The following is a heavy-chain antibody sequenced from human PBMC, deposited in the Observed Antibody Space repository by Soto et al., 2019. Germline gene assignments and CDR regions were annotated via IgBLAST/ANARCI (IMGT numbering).Heavy chain of an antibody. CDR3: AKDQSMIVVPGAFDI. J-gene: IGHJ3*02. V-gene: IGHV3-23*01. CDR1: GFTFSSYA. D-gene: IGHD3-22*01. Sequence: GGSLRLSCAASGFTFSSYAMSWVRQAPGKGLEWVSAIGGSGGSTYYADSVKGRFTISRDNSKNTLYLQMNSLRAEDTAVYYCAKDQSMIVVPGAFDIWGQGTMVTVSS. CDR2: IGGSGGST.